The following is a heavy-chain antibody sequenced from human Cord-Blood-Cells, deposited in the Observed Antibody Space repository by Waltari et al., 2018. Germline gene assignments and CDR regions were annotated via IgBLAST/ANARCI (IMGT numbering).Heavy chain of an antibody. CDR2: IYHSGST. Sequence: QVQLQESGPGLVKPSETLSLTCAVSGYSISSGYYWGWIRQPPGKGLEWIGSIYHSGSTHYNPSLKSLITISVDTSKNQFSLKLSSVTAADTAVYYCARGTGAGAFDIWGQGKMVIVS. V-gene: IGHV4-38-2*01. CDR1: GYSISSGYY. J-gene: IGHJ3*02. CDR3: ARGTGAGAFDI. D-gene: IGHD7-27*01.